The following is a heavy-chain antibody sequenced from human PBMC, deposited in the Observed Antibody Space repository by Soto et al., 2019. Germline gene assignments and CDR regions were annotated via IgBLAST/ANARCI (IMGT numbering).Heavy chain of an antibody. CDR2: ISTSKGNT. CDR1: GYTFTSYS. V-gene: IGHV1-18*01. J-gene: IGHJ4*02. CDR3: ATRSPAFDF. Sequence: QVQLVQSGPEVKKPGASVKVSCKTSGYTFTSYSIAWVRLAPGQGLEWMGWISTSKGNTNYAQKFQGRVTMTTDTSTSTAYMELRSLRSDDTAVYYCATRSPAFDFWGQGTLVTVSS.